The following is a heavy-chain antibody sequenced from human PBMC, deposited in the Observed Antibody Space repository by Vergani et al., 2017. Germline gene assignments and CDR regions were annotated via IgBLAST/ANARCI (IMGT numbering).Heavy chain of an antibody. Sequence: EVQLVESGGGLVKPGGSLRVSCAASGFTFSIYTMNWVRQAPGKGLEWVSSISSSSSYIYYADSVKGRFTISRDNAKNSLYLQMNSLRAEETAVYYCARSYCSSTSCYGGFDYWGQGTLVTVSS. CDR3: ARSYCSSTSCYGGFDY. V-gene: IGHV3-21*01. D-gene: IGHD2-2*01. J-gene: IGHJ4*02. CDR2: ISSSSSYI. CDR1: GFTFSIYT.